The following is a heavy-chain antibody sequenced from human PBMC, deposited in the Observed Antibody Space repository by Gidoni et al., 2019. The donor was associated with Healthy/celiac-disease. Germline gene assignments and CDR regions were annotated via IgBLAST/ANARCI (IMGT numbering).Heavy chain of an antibody. D-gene: IGHD4-17*01. J-gene: IGHJ4*02. CDR1: GYSFTSYW. CDR3: ASRAVVDYGDTDRDVGGFDY. Sequence: EVQLVQSGAEVKKPGESLRISCKGSGYSFTSYWISWVRQMPGKGLEWMGRIDPSDSYTNYSPSFQGHVTISADKSISTAYLQWSSLKASDTAMYYCASRAVVDYGDTDRDVGGFDYWGQGTLVTVSS. CDR2: IDPSDSYT. V-gene: IGHV5-10-1*03.